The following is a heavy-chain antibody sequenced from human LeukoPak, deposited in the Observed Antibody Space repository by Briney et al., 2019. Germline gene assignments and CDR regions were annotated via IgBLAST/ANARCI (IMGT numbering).Heavy chain of an antibody. CDR2: IYYSGST. V-gene: IGHV4-39*01. D-gene: IGHD1-26*01. Sequence: SETLSLTCTVSGGSISSSSYYWGWIRQPPGKGLEWIGSIYYSGSTYYNPSLKSRVTISVDTSKNQFSLKLSSVTAADTAVYYCARHGFVGATVFDYWGQGTLVTVSS. CDR3: ARHGFVGATVFDY. J-gene: IGHJ4*02. CDR1: GGSISSSSYY.